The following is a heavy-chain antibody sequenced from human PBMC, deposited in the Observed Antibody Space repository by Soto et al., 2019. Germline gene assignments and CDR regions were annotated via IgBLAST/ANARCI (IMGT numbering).Heavy chain of an antibody. J-gene: IGHJ4*02. CDR2: ISSSGGRT. CDR1: GFTFGNYG. CDR3: AKVAKSRGGIEYFDY. D-gene: IGHD3-16*01. Sequence: GGTLRLSCVTSGFTFGNYGMGWVRHAPGRGLERVSGISSSGGRTSYADSVNGRFAISRDNSKNTRFRQMNSLRAEDTSVYYCAKVAKSRGGIEYFDYWGQGSLVTVSS. V-gene: IGHV3-23*01.